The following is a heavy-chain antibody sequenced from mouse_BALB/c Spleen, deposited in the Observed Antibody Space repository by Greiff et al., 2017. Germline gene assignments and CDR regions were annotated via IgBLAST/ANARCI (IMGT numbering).Heavy chain of an antibody. J-gene: IGHJ2*01. CDR3: VRHGNYDY. Sequence: EVKLMESGGGLVQPKGSLKLSCAASGFTFNTYAMNWVRQAPGKGLEWVARIRSKSNNYATYYADSVKDRFTISRDDSQSMLYLQMNNLKTEDTAMYYCVRHGNYDYWGQGTTLTVSS. CDR2: IRSKSNNYAT. V-gene: IGHV10-1*02. CDR1: GFTFNTYA. D-gene: IGHD2-1*01.